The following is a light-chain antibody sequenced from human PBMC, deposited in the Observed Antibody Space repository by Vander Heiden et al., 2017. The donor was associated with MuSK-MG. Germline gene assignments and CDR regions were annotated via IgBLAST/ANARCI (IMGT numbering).Light chain of an antibody. CDR1: QSVRSY. CDR2: DAS. V-gene: IGKV3-11*01. CDR3: QSGT. J-gene: IGKJ2*01. Sequence: EVVLTQSPATLSLSPGERATLSCSASQSVRSYLVGYQQKPGQAPRLLIYDASNRATGITARFSGSGSGTDFTLTISSLEPEDSAVDDCQSGTFGQGTKLEIK.